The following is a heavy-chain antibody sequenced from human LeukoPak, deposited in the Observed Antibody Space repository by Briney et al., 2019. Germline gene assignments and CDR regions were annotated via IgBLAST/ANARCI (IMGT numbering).Heavy chain of an antibody. CDR1: GGSISSSSYY. Sequence: PSETLSLTCTVSGGSISSSSYYWGWIRQPPGKGLEWIGSIYYSGSTYYNPSLKSRVTISVDTSKNQFSLKLSSVTAADTAVYYCARSVVVTAMDYWGQGTLVTVSS. J-gene: IGHJ4*02. D-gene: IGHD2-21*02. CDR2: IYYSGST. CDR3: ARSVVVTAMDY. V-gene: IGHV4-39*07.